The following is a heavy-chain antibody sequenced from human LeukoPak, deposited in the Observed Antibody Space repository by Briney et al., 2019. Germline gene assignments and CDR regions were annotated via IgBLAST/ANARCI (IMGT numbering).Heavy chain of an antibody. V-gene: IGHV3-30-3*01. D-gene: IGHD3-22*01. CDR3: ASPSPHRIYYYDTEAMEY. Sequence: GRSLRLSCAASGFTFSSYAMHWVRQAPGKGLEWVAVISYDGSNKYYADSVKGRFTISRDNSKNTLYLQMNSLRAEDTAVYYCASPSPHRIYYYDTEAMEYWGQGTLVTVSS. J-gene: IGHJ4*02. CDR2: ISYDGSNK. CDR1: GFTFSSYA.